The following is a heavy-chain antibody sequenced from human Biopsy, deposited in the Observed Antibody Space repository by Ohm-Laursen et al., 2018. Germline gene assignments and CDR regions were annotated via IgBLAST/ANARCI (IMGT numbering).Heavy chain of an antibody. CDR2: VFSSGTT. V-gene: IGHV4-4*07. D-gene: IGHD1-7*01. CDR3: ARGGGMNYFDP. J-gene: IGHJ5*02. Sequence: PGTLSLTCSVSGGSMDRYFWSWIRQPVGKGLEWIGHVFSSGTTNYNPSLNSRVTLSVDMSKNQFSLKMTSMTAPDTGFYFCARGGGMNYFDPWGQGILVSVSS. CDR1: GGSMDRYF.